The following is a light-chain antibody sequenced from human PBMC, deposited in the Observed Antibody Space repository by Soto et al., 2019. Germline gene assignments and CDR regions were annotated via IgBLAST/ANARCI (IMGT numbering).Light chain of an antibody. CDR1: QSVRSSY. CDR2: GAS. J-gene: IGKJ3*01. V-gene: IGKV3-20*01. CDR3: QQCGSSPRFT. Sequence: EIVLTQSPGTLSLSPGERATLACRASQSVRSSYLAWYQQKPGQAPRLLIYGASTRATGIPDRFSGSGSGTDFTLTISRLEPEDFAVYYCQQCGSSPRFTFGPGTKVDIK.